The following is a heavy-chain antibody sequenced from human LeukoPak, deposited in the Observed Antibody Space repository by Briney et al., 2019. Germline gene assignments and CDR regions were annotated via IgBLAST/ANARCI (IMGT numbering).Heavy chain of an antibody. CDR2: ISAYNGKT. CDR1: GYTFTSYG. D-gene: IGHD1-1*01. Sequence: ASVKVSCKGSGYTFTSYGISWVRQAPGQGMEWMGWISAYNGKTNYAQKLQGRDTITTDTSTSTAYMQLSSLRSDDTAVYYCARETGLYSDYWGQGTLVTVSS. V-gene: IGHV1-18*01. J-gene: IGHJ4*02. CDR3: ARETGLYSDY.